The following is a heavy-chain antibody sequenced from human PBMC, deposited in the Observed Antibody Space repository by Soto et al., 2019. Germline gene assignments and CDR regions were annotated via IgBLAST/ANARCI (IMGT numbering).Heavy chain of an antibody. CDR3: ARGGASSGFRDYYYGMDV. Sequence: ASVKVSCKASGYTFTGYYMHWVRQAPGQGLEWMGWINPNSGGTNYAQKFQGWVTMTRDTSISTAYMELSRLRSDDTAVYYCARGGASSGFRDYYYGMDVWGQGTTVTVSS. CDR2: INPNSGGT. D-gene: IGHD6-19*01. CDR1: GYTFTGYY. J-gene: IGHJ6*02. V-gene: IGHV1-2*04.